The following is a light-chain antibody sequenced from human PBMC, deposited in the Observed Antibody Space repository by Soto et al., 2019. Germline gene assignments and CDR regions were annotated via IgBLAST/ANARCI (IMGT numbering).Light chain of an antibody. V-gene: IGLV1-40*01. CDR2: GNN. CDR3: QSYDSSLSGSVV. Sequence: QSVLTQPPSVSGAPGQRVTISCTGTSSNIGAGYAVHWYQQLPGKAPKLLIYGNNNRPSGVPDRFSGSKSGTSASLAITGLQADDEADFYCQSYDSSLSGSVVFGGGTKLTVL. J-gene: IGLJ2*01. CDR1: SSNIGAGYA.